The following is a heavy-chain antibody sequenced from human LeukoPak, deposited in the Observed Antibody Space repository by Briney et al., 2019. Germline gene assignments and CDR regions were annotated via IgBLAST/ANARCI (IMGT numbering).Heavy chain of an antibody. V-gene: IGHV3-15*01. CDR2: IKSKTDGGTT. CDR3: TTGPLTLITMIVD. CDR1: GLTFSHAW. Sequence: GGSLRLSCAASGLTFSHAWMSWVRQAPGKGLEWVGRIKSKTDGGTTDYAAPVKGRFTISRDDSKNTLYLQMNSLKTEDTAVYYCTTGPLTLITMIVDWGQGTLVTVSS. D-gene: IGHD3-22*01. J-gene: IGHJ4*02.